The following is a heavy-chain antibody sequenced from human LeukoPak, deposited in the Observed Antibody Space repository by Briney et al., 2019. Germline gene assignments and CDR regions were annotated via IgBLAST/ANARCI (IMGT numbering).Heavy chain of an antibody. CDR1: GFTFSSYA. Sequence: GGSLRLSCAASGFTFSSYAMSWVRQAPGKGLEWVSVISGSGDITYYADSVKGRFTISRDNSKNTLYLQMNSLRAEDTAVYNCARVSGSWYRSWYFDLWGRGTLVTVSS. CDR3: ARVSGSWYRSWYFDL. CDR2: ISGSGDIT. J-gene: IGHJ2*01. D-gene: IGHD6-13*01. V-gene: IGHV3-23*01.